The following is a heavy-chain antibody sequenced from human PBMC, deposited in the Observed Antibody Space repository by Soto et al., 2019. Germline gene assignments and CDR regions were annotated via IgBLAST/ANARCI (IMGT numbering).Heavy chain of an antibody. D-gene: IGHD2-15*01. CDR2: IIPILGIA. J-gene: IGHJ5*02. Sequence: QVQLVQSGAEVKKPGSSVKVSCKASGGTFSSYTISWVRQAPGQGLEWMGRIIPILGIANYAQKFQGRVTITADKSTITAYMELSSLRSEDTAVYYCARVGCSGGSCYSNWFDPWGQGTLVTVSS. CDR1: GGTFSSYT. V-gene: IGHV1-69*02. CDR3: ARVGCSGGSCYSNWFDP.